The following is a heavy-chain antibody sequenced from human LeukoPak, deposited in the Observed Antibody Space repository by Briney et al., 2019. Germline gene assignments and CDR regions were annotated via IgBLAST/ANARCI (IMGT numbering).Heavy chain of an antibody. D-gene: IGHD3-22*01. Sequence: KTSETLSLTCTVSGGSISSRSYYWGWIRQPPGKGLEWIGSIYYSETTYYNPSLESRVTISVDTSKNQFSLKLSSVTAADTAVYYCASRNYYDNSALDYWGQGALVTVSS. J-gene: IGHJ4*02. V-gene: IGHV4-39*01. CDR3: ASRNYYDNSALDY. CDR2: IYYSETT. CDR1: GGSISSRSYY.